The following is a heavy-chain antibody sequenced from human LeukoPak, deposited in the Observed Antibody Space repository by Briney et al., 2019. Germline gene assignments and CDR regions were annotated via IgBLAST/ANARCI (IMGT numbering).Heavy chain of an antibody. V-gene: IGHV1-18*04. Sequence: GASVKVSCKASGYTFAKYAIHWVRQAPGQRLEWMGWISAYNGNTNYAQKLQGRVTMTTDTSTSTAYMELRSLRSDDTAVYYCARENYGYFDYWGQGTLVTVSS. J-gene: IGHJ4*02. D-gene: IGHD3-10*01. CDR3: ARENYGYFDY. CDR1: GYTFAKYA. CDR2: ISAYNGNT.